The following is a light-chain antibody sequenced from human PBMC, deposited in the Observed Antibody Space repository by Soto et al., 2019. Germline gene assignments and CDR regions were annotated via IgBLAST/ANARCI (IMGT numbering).Light chain of an antibody. CDR2: LEGSGSY. CDR1: SGHSSYI. CDR3: VTWDSNTRV. J-gene: IGLJ3*02. Sequence: QAVVTQSSSASASLGSSVKLTCTLSSGHSSYIIAWHQQQPGKAPRYLMKLEGSGSYNKGSGVPDRFSGSSSGADRYLTISNLQFEDEADYYCVTWDSNTRVFGGGTKLTVL. V-gene: IGLV4-60*02.